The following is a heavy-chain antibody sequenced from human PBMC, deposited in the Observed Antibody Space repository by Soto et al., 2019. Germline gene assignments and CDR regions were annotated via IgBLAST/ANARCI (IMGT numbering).Heavy chain of an antibody. CDR2: ISYDGSNK. D-gene: IGHD6-13*01. CDR1: GFTFSSYG. Sequence: GGSLRLSCAASGFTFSSYGMHWVRQAPGKGLEWVAVISYDGSNKYYADSVKGRFTISRDNSKNTLYLQMNSLRAEDTAVYYCATPLPGIAAADDYWGQGTLVTVSS. CDR3: ATPLPGIAAADDY. V-gene: IGHV3-30*03. J-gene: IGHJ4*02.